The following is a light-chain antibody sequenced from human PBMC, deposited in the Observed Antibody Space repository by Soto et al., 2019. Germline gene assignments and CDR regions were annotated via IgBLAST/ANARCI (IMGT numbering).Light chain of an antibody. J-gene: IGKJ1*01. CDR1: QSVNSN. Sequence: ETVMTQSPATLSVSPGEIATLSCCASQSVNSNLAWYQQKLGQAPRVLIYGASTRATGIPARFSGSGSETEFILTISSLQSEDSATYYCQHYNTWPWTFGQGTKVDIK. CDR3: QHYNTWPWT. V-gene: IGKV3-15*01. CDR2: GAS.